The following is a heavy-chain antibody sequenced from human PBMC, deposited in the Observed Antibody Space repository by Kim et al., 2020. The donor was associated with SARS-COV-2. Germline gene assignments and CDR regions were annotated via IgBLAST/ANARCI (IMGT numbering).Heavy chain of an antibody. V-gene: IGHV3-7*01. J-gene: IGHJ4*02. CDR2: GSCS. D-gene: IGHD3-10*02. Sequence: GSCSYDVDSVKGRFTISRDKAKNEPYLQMNSLRVEDTAVYYCARSVFGDNYWGQGTLVSVSS. CDR3: ARSVFGDNY.